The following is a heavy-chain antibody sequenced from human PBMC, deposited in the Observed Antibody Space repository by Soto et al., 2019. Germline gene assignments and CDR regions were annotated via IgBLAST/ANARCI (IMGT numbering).Heavy chain of an antibody. CDR3: ASWLKGPDIGNYYYGMDV. CDR1: GGAFSDYA. D-gene: IGHD2-15*01. CDR2: IMPIFRAP. Sequence: QVQLVQSGAEVKKPGSSVKVSCKASGGAFSDYAFSWVRQAPGQGLEWLGGIMPIFRAPDYAQKFQGRVTITADEFTRTAYMEMNSLRSEDTAVYYCASWLKGPDIGNYYYGMDVWVQGTTVTVS. J-gene: IGHJ6*02. V-gene: IGHV1-69*12.